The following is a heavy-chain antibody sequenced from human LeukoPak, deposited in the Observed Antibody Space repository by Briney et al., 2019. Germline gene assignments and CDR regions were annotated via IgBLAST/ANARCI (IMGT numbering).Heavy chain of an antibody. J-gene: IGHJ4*02. CDR1: GYTFTSYD. CDR2: MNPNSGNT. CDR3: ARRRYSSNWYYFDY. V-gene: IGHV1-8*01. Sequence: ASVKVSCKASGYTFTSYDINWVRQATGQGLECTGWMNPNSGNTGYVQKFQGRVTMTRNTSISTAYMELSSLRSEDTAVYYCARRRYSSNWYYFDYWGQGTLVTVSS. D-gene: IGHD6-13*01.